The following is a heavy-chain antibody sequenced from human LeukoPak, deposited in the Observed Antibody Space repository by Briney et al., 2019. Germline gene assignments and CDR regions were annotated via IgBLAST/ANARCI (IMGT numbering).Heavy chain of an antibody. CDR2: INSSGGST. CDR3: ARANGWLVDY. D-gene: IGHD6-19*01. CDR1: GYTFTNYY. Sequence: ASVKVSCKASGYTFTNYYMHWVRQAPGQGLEWMGIINSSGGSTSYAEKFQGGVTMTRDTSTSTVYMEVSSLRSEDTAVYYCARANGWLVDYWGQGTLVTVSS. V-gene: IGHV1-46*01. J-gene: IGHJ4*02.